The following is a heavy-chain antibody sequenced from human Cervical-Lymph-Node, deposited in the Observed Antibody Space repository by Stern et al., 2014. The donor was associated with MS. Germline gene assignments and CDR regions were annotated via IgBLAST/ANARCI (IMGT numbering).Heavy chain of an antibody. CDR3: ATIPPHIEGAAFEI. CDR1: GVSVSSGGYH. V-gene: IGHV4-31*03. Sequence: QVQLLESGPGLVKPSQTLSLTCTVSGVSVSSGGYHWTWIRQVPGKGLAWVGYMPHSGTTLYNPSLKGRVSISRDTSKNQFSLNLRSVIAADTAVYYCATIPPHIEGAAFEIWGQGTMVTVSS. D-gene: IGHD1-26*01. CDR2: MPHSGTT. J-gene: IGHJ3*02.